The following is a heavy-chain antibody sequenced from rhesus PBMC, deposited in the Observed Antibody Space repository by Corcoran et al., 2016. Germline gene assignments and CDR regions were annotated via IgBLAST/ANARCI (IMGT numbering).Heavy chain of an antibody. CDR1: GDSSSGYYY. V-gene: IGHV4-73*01. J-gene: IGHJ5-2*02. CDR3: ARSGSITRMITVSITPGWTSLDV. D-gene: IGHD3-9*01. CDR2: IDSTSGTT. Sequence: QVKLQQWGEGLVKPSETLSLTCAVHGDSSSGYYYWHWSRQPPGKGLEWIGNIDSTSGTTSYNPSLKNRVTISKDTSKNQFSLNLNSVTAADTAVYYCARSGSITRMITVSITPGWTSLDVWGRGLLVTVSS.